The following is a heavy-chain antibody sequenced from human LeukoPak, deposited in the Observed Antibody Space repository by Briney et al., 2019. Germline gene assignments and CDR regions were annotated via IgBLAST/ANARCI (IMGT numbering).Heavy chain of an antibody. CDR3: AGAGDLTAIGWFDP. CDR1: GYTFTSYG. CDR2: ISAYNGNT. Sequence: ASVKVSCKASGYTFTSYGISWVRQAPGQGLEWMGWISAYNGNTNYAQKLQGRVTMTTDTSTSTAYMELRSLRSDDTAVYYCAGAGDLTAIGWFDPWGQGTLVTVSS. J-gene: IGHJ5*02. D-gene: IGHD2-21*02. V-gene: IGHV1-18*01.